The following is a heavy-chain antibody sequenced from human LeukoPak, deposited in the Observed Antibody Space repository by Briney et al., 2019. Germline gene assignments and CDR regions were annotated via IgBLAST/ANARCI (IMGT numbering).Heavy chain of an antibody. D-gene: IGHD6-19*01. CDR2: ISGSGGST. CDR3: ARPGLATPFGY. J-gene: IGHJ4*02. V-gene: IGHV3-23*01. CDR1: GFTFSSYA. Sequence: GGSLRLSCAASGFTFSSYAMSWVRQAPGKGLEWVSAISGSGGSTYYADSVKGRFTLSRDNSKNTLYLQMNSLRTEDTAVYYCARPGLATPFGYWGQGTLVTVSS.